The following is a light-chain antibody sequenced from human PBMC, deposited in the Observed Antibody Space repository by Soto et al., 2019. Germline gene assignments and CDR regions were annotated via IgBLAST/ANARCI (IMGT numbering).Light chain of an antibody. V-gene: IGKV3-15*01. CDR3: QQSNNWPYT. CDR1: QSVSDN. J-gene: IGKJ2*01. CDR2: GAS. Sequence: EVVMTQSPATLSVSPGERVTLSCRASQSVSDNLAWYQQKPGQAPRLLIYGASTRATGIPARFSGSGSGTEFTLTISSLQSEDFAVYFCQQSNNWPYTLGQGTKLHIK.